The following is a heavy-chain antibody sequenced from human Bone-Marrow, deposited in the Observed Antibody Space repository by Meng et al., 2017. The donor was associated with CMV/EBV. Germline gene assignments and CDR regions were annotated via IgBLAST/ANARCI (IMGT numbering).Heavy chain of an antibody. CDR1: GFTFSDYY. V-gene: IGHV3-11*01. CDR2: ISYSGETM. CDR3: ARGHYGMDV. Sequence: GGSLRLSCVASGFTFSDYYMSWIRQAPGKGLEWVSYISYSGETMDYVESVRSRFTISRDNAENSLFLQMNSLTVDDSAVYYCARGHYGMDVWGPGTTVTVSS. J-gene: IGHJ6*02.